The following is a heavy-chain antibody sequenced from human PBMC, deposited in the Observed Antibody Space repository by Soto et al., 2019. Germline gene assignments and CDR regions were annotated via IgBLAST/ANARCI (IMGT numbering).Heavy chain of an antibody. CDR2: IWYDGGDK. CDR1: GFTFSSYG. J-gene: IGHJ6*02. CDR3: ARGSGNYYDGMDV. Sequence: PGGSLRLSCAASGFTFSSYGMHWVRQAPGKGLEWVAVIWYDGGDKYYADSVKGRFTISRDNAKNTVYLQMNSLRAEDTAVYYCARGSGNYYDGMDVWGQGTTVPVSS. V-gene: IGHV3-33*01.